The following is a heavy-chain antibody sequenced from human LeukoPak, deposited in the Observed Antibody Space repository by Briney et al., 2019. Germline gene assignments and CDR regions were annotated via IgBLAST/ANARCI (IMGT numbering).Heavy chain of an antibody. CDR3: ARDLMHHDSSGYPENDY. Sequence: GGSLRLSCAASGFTLSSYAMHWVRQAPGKGLEWVAVISYDGSNKYYADSVKGRFTISRDNSKNTLYLQMNSLRAEDTAVYYCARDLMHHDSSGYPENDYWGQGTLVTVSS. V-gene: IGHV3-30*04. J-gene: IGHJ4*02. D-gene: IGHD3-22*01. CDR1: GFTLSSYA. CDR2: ISYDGSNK.